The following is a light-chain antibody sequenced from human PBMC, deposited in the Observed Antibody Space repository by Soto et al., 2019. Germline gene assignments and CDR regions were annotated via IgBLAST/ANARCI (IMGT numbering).Light chain of an antibody. CDR1: QSVRDF. Sequence: EIVLTQSPATLSLSPGEGAALSCRASQSVRDFLAWYQQKPGQVPRLLIYEASRRATGIPARFSGSGSGTDFTLVISSLEPEDFAVYYCQQRYSWPWTFGQGTKVDIK. CDR2: EAS. V-gene: IGKV3-11*01. J-gene: IGKJ1*01. CDR3: QQRYSWPWT.